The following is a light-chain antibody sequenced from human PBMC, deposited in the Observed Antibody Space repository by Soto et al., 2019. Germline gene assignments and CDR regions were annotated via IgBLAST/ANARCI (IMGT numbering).Light chain of an antibody. CDR3: ETWDTSLSAGRV. Sequence: QSVLTQPPSVSAAPGQTVTISCSGSGSNIGNNYVSWYQHLPGAAPKLLIYETNRRPAGIPDLFSGSKSGTSATLAITGLQTADEADYYCETWDTSLSAGRVFGPGTKVTVL. V-gene: IGLV1-51*02. J-gene: IGLJ1*01. CDR2: ETN. CDR1: GSNIGNNY.